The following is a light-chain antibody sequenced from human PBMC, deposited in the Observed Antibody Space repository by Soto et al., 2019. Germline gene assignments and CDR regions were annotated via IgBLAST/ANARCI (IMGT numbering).Light chain of an antibody. V-gene: IGKV3-20*01. J-gene: IGKJ1*01. CDR3: QQYGSSPRT. CDR2: AAS. CDR1: QSVRSSY. Sequence: EIVLTQSPYTLSFSPWESPTLSVSASQSVRSSYLAWYQQTPGQTPRLLIYAASSRATGIPDRFSGSGSGTDFSLTISRLEAEDFAVYYCQQYGSSPRTFGQGTKVDIK.